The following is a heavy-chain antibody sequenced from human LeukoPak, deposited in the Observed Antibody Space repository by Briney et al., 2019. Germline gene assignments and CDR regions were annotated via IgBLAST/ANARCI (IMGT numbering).Heavy chain of an antibody. D-gene: IGHD3-22*01. V-gene: IGHV4-59*02. CDR1: GSSVSTYY. J-gene: IGHJ4*02. Sequence: SETLSLTCTVSGSSVSTYYWSWIRQPPGKGLEWIGYISYSGSTNYNPSLKSRVTISVDTSKNQCSLKLSSVTAADTAVYYCARQSISGSSLSYFDYWGQGTLVNVSS. CDR2: ISYSGST. CDR3: ARQSISGSSLSYFDY.